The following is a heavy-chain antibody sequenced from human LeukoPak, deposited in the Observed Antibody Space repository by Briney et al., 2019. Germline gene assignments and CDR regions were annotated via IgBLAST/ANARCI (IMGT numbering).Heavy chain of an antibody. J-gene: IGHJ4*02. CDR2: IYTTGTT. CDR1: GGSISSYY. D-gene: IGHD2-15*01. CDR3: ARQGYTAAYYSLDF. V-gene: IGHV4-4*07. Sequence: SETLSLTCVVSGGSISSYYWGWVRQPAGRGLEWIGRIYTTGTTEFNPSLKSGLPISVDPTKNQFSLNRTSVTAADTAVYFCARQGYTAAYYSLDFWSPGTLVTVSS.